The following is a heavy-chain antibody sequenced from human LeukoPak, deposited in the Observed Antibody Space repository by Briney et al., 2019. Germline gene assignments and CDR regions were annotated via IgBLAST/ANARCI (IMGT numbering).Heavy chain of an antibody. CDR2: IHHSGST. V-gene: IGHV4-38-2*02. J-gene: IGHJ6*03. CDR1: GYSISSGYY. D-gene: IGHD2-2*01. Sequence: SETLSLTCTVSGYSISSGYYWGWIRQPPGKGLEWIGSIHHSGSTNHNPSLKSRVTISVDTSKNQFSLKLSSVTAADTAVYFCARSYCSSTSCGRYYMDVWGKGTTVTVSS. CDR3: ARSYCSSTSCGRYYMDV.